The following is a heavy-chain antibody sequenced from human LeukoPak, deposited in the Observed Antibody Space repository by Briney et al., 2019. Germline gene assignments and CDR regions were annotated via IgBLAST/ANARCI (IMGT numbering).Heavy chain of an antibody. CDR3: AKDAQRGFDYSNSLDK. CDR1: GFTFSHYG. D-gene: IGHD4-11*01. CDR2: IWSDGTNS. J-gene: IGHJ4*02. Sequence: PGRSLRLSCATSGFTFSHYGMHWVRQAPGKGLEWVAVIWSDGTNSFYGGPVKGRFAISRDNFQRTVYLQMNSLRAEDTAVYYCAKDAQRGFDYSNSLDKWGQGTLVTVSS. V-gene: IGHV3-33*06.